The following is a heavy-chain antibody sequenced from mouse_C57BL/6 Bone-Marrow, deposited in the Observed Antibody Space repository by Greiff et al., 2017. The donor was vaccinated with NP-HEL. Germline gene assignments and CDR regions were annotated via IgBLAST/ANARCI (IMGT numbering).Heavy chain of an antibody. V-gene: IGHV1-64*01. CDR3: ARLSSRTWFAY. J-gene: IGHJ3*01. D-gene: IGHD1-3*01. Sequence: VQLQQSGAELVKPGASVKLSCKASGYTFTSYWMHWVKQRPGQGLEWIGMIHPNSGSTNYNEKFKSKATLTVDKSSSTAYMQLSSLTSEDSAVYYCARLSSRTWFAYWGQGTLVTVSA. CDR1: GYTFTSYW. CDR2: IHPNSGST.